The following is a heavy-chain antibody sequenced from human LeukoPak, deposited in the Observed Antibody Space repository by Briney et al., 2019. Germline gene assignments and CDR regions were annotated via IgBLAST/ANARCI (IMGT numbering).Heavy chain of an antibody. J-gene: IGHJ5*02. Sequence: GGSLRLSCAASGFTFSSYAMHWVRQAPGKGPEWVAVISYDGSNKYYADSVKGRFTISRDNSKNTLYLQMNSLRAEDTAVYYCARAVEYSSSRWFDPWGQGTLVTVSS. CDR2: ISYDGSNK. CDR3: ARAVEYSSSRWFDP. V-gene: IGHV3-30-3*01. CDR1: GFTFSSYA. D-gene: IGHD6-6*01.